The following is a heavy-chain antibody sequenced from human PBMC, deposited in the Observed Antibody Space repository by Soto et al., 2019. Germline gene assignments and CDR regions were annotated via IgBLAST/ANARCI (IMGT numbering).Heavy chain of an antibody. CDR2: IYYSGST. J-gene: IGHJ4*02. Sequence: PSETLSLTFTVSGGSISSYYWSWIRQPPGKGLEWIVYIYYSGSTNYNPSLKSRVTISVDTSKKQFSLKLSSVTAADTAVYYCARWSISLLSYFDHWGQGTLVTV. CDR3: ARWSISLLSYFDH. V-gene: IGHV4-59*01. D-gene: IGHD3-3*01. CDR1: GGSISSYY.